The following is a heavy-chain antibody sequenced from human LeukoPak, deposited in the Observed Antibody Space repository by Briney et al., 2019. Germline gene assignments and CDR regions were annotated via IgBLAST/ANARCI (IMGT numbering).Heavy chain of an antibody. CDR3: ARHETGPYFDY. D-gene: IGHD1-1*01. Sequence: GESLKISCKGSGYSFTSYWIGWVRQMPGKGLECMGIIYPGDSDTRYSPSFQGQVTISADRSISTACLQWSSLKASDTAMYYCARHETGPYFDYWGQGTLVTVSS. CDR1: GYSFTSYW. V-gene: IGHV5-51*01. J-gene: IGHJ4*02. CDR2: IYPGDSDT.